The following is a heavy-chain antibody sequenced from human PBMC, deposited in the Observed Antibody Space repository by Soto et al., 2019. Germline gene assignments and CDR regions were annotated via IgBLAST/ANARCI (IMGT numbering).Heavy chain of an antibody. CDR2: IIPVLGTT. V-gene: IGHV1-69*01. Sequence: QVQLVQSGAEVKKPGSSVKVSCEASGGTFRTESFNWVRQAPGQGLEWMGGIIPVLGTTDYAPRFRGRVTITADESTSTAYMEVGSLTYDDTAVYYCARATIGHVTRYYFDYWGQATLVTVSS. CDR3: ARATIGHVTRYYFDY. J-gene: IGHJ4*02. CDR1: GGTFRTES. D-gene: IGHD5-12*01.